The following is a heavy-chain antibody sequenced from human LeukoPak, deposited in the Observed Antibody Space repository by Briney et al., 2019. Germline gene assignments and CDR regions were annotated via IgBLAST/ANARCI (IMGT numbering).Heavy chain of an antibody. CDR2: INPNSGGT. D-gene: IGHD3-10*01. CDR3: ARGGSGSYFSWLDP. V-gene: IGHV1/OR15-1*01. J-gene: IGHJ5*02. CDR1: GYIFTDYY. Sequence: ASVKVSCKASGYIFTDYYMHWVRQAPGQELGWMGRINPNSGGTNYAQKFQGRVTMTRDTSISTAYTELSSLRSEDTATYYCARGGSGSYFSWLDPWGQGTLVTVSS.